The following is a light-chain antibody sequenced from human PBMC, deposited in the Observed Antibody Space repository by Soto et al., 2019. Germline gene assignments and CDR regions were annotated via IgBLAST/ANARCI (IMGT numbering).Light chain of an antibody. CDR3: QQANTFPFT. CDR2: AAS. Sequence: DIQMTQSPSSVSASVGDRVTFTCLASQHISSWLAWYQQKPGKAPKLLIAAASILQSGVPSRFSGSGYGTDFTLTISSLQPEDFATYFCQQANTFPFTFGPGTRLEIK. CDR1: QHISSW. J-gene: IGKJ3*01. V-gene: IGKV1-12*02.